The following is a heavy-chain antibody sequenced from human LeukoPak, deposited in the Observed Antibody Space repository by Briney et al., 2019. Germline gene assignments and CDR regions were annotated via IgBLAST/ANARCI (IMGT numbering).Heavy chain of an antibody. CDR3: AKWGGYDVLTGYYVSDY. CDR2: ITGGGRST. CDR1: GFTFSNYA. D-gene: IGHD3-9*01. Sequence: GGSLRLSCGASGFTFSNYAMSWVRQAPGKGLEWVSAITGGGRSTYYADSVKGRFTISRDNSKNTLYLQMNSLRTEDTAVYYCAKWGGYDVLTGYYVSDYRGQGTLVTVSS. J-gene: IGHJ4*02. V-gene: IGHV3-23*01.